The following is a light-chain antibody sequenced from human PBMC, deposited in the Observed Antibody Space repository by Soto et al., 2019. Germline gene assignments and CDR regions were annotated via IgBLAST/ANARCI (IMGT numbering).Light chain of an antibody. Sequence: QSVLTQPASVSGSPGQSITISCTGTSSDVGGYNYVSWYQQHPGKAPKLIIYGVSNRPSGVSIRFSGSKSGNTASLTISGLQAEDEADYYCSSYRGSSTVVFGGGTKLTAL. CDR3: SSYRGSSTVV. CDR2: GVS. V-gene: IGLV2-14*01. J-gene: IGLJ2*01. CDR1: SSDVGGYNY.